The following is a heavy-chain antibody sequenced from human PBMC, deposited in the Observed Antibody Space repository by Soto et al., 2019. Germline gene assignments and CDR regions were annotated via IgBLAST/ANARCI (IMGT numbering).Heavy chain of an antibody. D-gene: IGHD3-22*01. CDR2: IYNSGTT. CDR3: AREKTNMIVPENY. J-gene: IGHJ4*02. CDR1: GDSVNSGTYY. V-gene: IGHV4-61*01. Sequence: PSETLSLTCTVSGDSVNSGTYYWSWIRQPPGKGLEWIGYIYNSGTTKYNPSLKSRVTISVDTSKNQFSLNLSSVTAADTAVYYCAREKTNMIVPENYWGQGTLVT.